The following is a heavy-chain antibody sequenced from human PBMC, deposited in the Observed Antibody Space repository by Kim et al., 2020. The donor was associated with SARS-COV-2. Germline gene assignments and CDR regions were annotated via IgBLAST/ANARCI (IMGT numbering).Heavy chain of an antibody. J-gene: IGHJ3*02. CDR3: ARDAVWYCGGDCHNAFDI. Sequence: KGRFTISRDNSKNTLYLQMNSLRAEDTAVYYCARDAVWYCGGDCHNAFDIWGQGTMVTVSS. V-gene: IGHV3-30*01. D-gene: IGHD2-21*02.